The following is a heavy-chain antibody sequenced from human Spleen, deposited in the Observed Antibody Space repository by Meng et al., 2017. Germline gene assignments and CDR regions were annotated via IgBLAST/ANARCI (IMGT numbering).Heavy chain of an antibody. CDR1: GYTFPDYW. V-gene: IGHV1-2*06. CDR3: ARDEDISAAGKLFGDY. CDR2: INPKSGDT. D-gene: IGHD6-13*01. J-gene: IGHJ4*02. Sequence: LVRSGAEWKKPGASVKVSCKASGYTFPDYWLHWVRRAPGQGLEWMGRINPKSGDTHYAQRFQGRVTMTGDTSISTAYMELSGLRSDDTAMYYCARDEDISAAGKLFGDYWGQGTLVTVSS.